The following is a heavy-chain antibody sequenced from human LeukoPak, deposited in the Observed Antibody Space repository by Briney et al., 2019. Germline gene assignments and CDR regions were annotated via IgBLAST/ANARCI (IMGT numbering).Heavy chain of an antibody. CDR1: GFTVSGNY. D-gene: IGHD4-11*01. CDR2: IYSGGST. Sequence: GGSLRLTCAASGFTVSGNYMSWVRQAPGKGLEWVSVIYSGGSTYYADSVKGRFTISRDNSKNTLYLQMNSLRAEDTAVYYCAREVSTVTTWDYWGQGTLDTVSS. CDR3: AREVSTVTTWDY. V-gene: IGHV3-66*01. J-gene: IGHJ4*02.